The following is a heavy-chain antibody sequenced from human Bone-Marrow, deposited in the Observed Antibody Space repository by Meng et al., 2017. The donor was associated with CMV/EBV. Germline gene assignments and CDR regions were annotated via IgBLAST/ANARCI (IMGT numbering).Heavy chain of an antibody. V-gene: IGHV1-8*03. CDR2: MNPNSGNT. Sequence: ASVKVSCKASGYTFTSYDINWVRQATGQGLEWMGWMNPNSGNTGYAQKFQGRVTITRNTSINTAYMELSSLRSEDTAVYYCARGGPTYYDFWSGYYSGGWFDPWGQGTLVTVSS. D-gene: IGHD3-3*01. CDR1: GYTFTSYD. J-gene: IGHJ5*02. CDR3: ARGGPTYYDFWSGYYSGGWFDP.